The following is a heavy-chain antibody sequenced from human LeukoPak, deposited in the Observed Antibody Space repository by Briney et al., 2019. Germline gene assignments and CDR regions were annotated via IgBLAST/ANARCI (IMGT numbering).Heavy chain of an antibody. V-gene: IGHV3-9*01. J-gene: IGHJ5*02. CDR3: ARPPSMVRAVGHWFDP. CDR1: GFTFDDYA. CDR2: ISWNSGSI. D-gene: IGHD3-10*01. Sequence: GRSLRLSCAASGFTFDDYAMHWVRQAPGKGLEWVSGISWNSGSIGYADSVKGRFTISRDNAKNSLYLQMNSLRAEDTALYYCARPPSMVRAVGHWFDPWGQGTLVTVSS.